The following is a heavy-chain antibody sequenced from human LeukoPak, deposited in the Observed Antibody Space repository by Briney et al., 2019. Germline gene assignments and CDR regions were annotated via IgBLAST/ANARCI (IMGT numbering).Heavy chain of an antibody. CDR3: AKELGDYGGGNWFDP. J-gene: IGHJ5*02. CDR2: ISGSGGST. D-gene: IGHD4-23*01. Sequence: GGSLRLSCAASGFTFSSYSMNWVRQAPGKGLEWVSAISGSGGSTYYADSVKGRFTISRDNSKNTLYLQMNSLRAEDTAVYYCAKELGDYGGGNWFDPWGQGTLVTVSS. V-gene: IGHV3-23*01. CDR1: GFTFSSYS.